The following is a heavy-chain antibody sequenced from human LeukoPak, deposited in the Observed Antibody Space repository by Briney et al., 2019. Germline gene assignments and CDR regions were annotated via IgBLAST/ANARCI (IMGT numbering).Heavy chain of an antibody. Sequence: SETLSLTCTVSGGSISSYYWSWIRQPPGKGLEWIGYIYYSGSTNYNPSLKSRVTISVDTSKNQFSLKLSSVTAADTAMYYCARKRGHPDAFDIWGQGTMVTVSS. V-gene: IGHV4-59*12. CDR3: ARKRGHPDAFDI. J-gene: IGHJ3*02. D-gene: IGHD3-10*01. CDR1: GGSISSYY. CDR2: IYYSGST.